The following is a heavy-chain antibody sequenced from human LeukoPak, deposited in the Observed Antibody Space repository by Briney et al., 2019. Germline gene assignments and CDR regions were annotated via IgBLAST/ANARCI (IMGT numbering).Heavy chain of an antibody. CDR3: AKGHDDFRQFDF. Sequence: GASVKVSCKASGGTFANYAISWVRKAPGQGLEWMGGIIPIFGTGHSARKFQGRVTITADESTRTTHMELRSLRSDDTAVYYCAKGHDDFRQFDFWGQGTLVTVSS. CDR1: GGTFANYA. V-gene: IGHV1-69*13. CDR2: IIPIFGTG. D-gene: IGHD3-3*01. J-gene: IGHJ4*02.